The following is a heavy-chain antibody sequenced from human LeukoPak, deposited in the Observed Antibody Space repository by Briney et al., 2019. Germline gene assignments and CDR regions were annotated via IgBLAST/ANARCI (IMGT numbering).Heavy chain of an antibody. J-gene: IGHJ3*02. Sequence: SVKVSCKASGGTFSSYAISWVRQAPGQGLEWMGGIIPIFGTANYAQKFQGRVTITADKSTSTAYMELSSLRSEDTAVYYCARDRDMIVVARGAFDIWGQGTMVTVSS. CDR1: GGTFSSYA. CDR2: IIPIFGTA. D-gene: IGHD3-22*01. V-gene: IGHV1-69*06. CDR3: ARDRDMIVVARGAFDI.